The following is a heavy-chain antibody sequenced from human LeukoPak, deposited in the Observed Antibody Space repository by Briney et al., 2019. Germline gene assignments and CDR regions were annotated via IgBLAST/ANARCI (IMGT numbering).Heavy chain of an antibody. CDR1: GYTFSIYA. D-gene: IGHD3-22*01. Sequence: ASVKVSCKASGYTFSIYAMQWVRQAPGQRLEWMGWINAGNGNTKYSQKFQGGVTISRDTSASTAYMELSSLRSEDTALYYCARGVWSSRGMQYYFDYWGQGTLVTVSS. CDR3: ARGVWSSRGMQYYFDY. V-gene: IGHV1-3*01. J-gene: IGHJ4*02. CDR2: INAGNGNT.